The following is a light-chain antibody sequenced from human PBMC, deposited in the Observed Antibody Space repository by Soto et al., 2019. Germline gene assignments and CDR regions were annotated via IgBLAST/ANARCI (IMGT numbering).Light chain of an antibody. V-gene: IGKV1-6*01. J-gene: IGKJ1*01. Sequence: AIPVTQSPSSLSASVGDRVTISSRASQGIGNDLGWYQQKPGKAPKLLIYEASTLQTGVASRFSGSGSGTDFTLTISSLQPEDFATYYCLQDYVYPWTFGQGTKVEVK. CDR1: QGIGND. CDR2: EAS. CDR3: LQDYVYPWT.